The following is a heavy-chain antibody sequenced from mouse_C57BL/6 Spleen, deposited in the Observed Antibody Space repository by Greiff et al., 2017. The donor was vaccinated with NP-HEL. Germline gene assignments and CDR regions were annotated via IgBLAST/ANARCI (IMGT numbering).Heavy chain of an antibody. V-gene: IGHV1-82*01. D-gene: IGHD4-1*01. CDR1: GYAFSSSW. J-gene: IGHJ2*01. CDR2: IYPGDGDT. CDR3: ARWEGNFDY. Sequence: VKLMESGPELVKPGASVKISCKASGYAFSSSWMNWVKQRPGKGLEWIGRIYPGDGDTNYNGKFKGKATLTADKSSSTAYMQLSSLTSEDSAVYFCARWEGNFDYWGQGTTLTVSS.